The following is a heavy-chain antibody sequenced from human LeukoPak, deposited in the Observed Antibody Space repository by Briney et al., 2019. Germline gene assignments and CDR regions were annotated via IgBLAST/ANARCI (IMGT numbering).Heavy chain of an antibody. CDR1: GFTFSSYW. CDR2: ISWNSGSI. J-gene: IGHJ4*02. CDR3: AKDVARGYSYGYFDY. D-gene: IGHD5-18*01. V-gene: IGHV3-9*03. Sequence: GGSLRLSCAASGFTFSSYWMSWVRQAPGKGLEWVSGISWNSGSIGYADSVKGRFTISRDNAKNSLYLQMNSLRAEDMALYYCAKDVARGYSYGYFDYWGQGTLVTVSS.